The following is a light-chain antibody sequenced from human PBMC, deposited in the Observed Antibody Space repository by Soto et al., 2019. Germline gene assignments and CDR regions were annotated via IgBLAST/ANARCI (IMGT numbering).Light chain of an antibody. CDR1: SSSIGAGYD. Sequence: QSVLTQPPSVSGAPGQRVTISCTGSSSSIGAGYDVHWYQQLPGTAPKLLIYANSNRPSGVPDRFSGSKSGTSASLAITGLQAEDEADYYCQSYDSSLSSYVFGTGTKLTVL. J-gene: IGLJ1*01. CDR2: ANS. V-gene: IGLV1-40*01. CDR3: QSYDSSLSSYV.